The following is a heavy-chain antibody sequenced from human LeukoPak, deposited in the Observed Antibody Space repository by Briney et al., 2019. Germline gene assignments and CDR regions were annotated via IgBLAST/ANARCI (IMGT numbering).Heavy chain of an antibody. V-gene: IGHV3-30*18. Sequence: GCLRLSSADSLDTFFSYGMHWVCPAPRAGLGWGAEISYDGSIKYYAHSVKGRAPISRDNTKNTLYLQMNSLRAEDTAVYYCAKGGYSGYESDYWGQGTLVTVSS. CDR2: ISYDGSIK. J-gene: IGHJ4*02. D-gene: IGHD5-12*01. CDR3: AKGGYSGYESDY. CDR1: LDTFFSYG.